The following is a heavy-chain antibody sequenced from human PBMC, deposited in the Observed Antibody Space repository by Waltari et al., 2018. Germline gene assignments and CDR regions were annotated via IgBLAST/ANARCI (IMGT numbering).Heavy chain of an antibody. J-gene: IGHJ4*02. CDR1: GASISSSIYY. D-gene: IGHD3-3*01. CDR3: ARSFFGVAPPGTEFDY. CDR2: IYYSGIS. Sequence: QLLLQESGPGLVKPSETLSLTCTVSGASISSSIYYWAWVRQPPGKGLEWIGSIYYSGISYYNPSLKSRVTLSIDTSKNQFSLKVTSVTAADTAVFYCARSFFGVAPPGTEFDYWGQGILVTVSS. V-gene: IGHV4-39*07.